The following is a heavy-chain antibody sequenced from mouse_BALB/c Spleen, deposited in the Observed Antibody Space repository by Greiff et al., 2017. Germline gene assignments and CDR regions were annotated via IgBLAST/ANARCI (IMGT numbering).Heavy chain of an antibody. D-gene: IGHD2-14*01. CDR1: GFTFNTYA. CDR2: IRSKSNNYAT. Sequence: EVKLVESGGGLVQPKGSLKLSCAASGFTFNTYAMNWVRQAPGKGLEWVARIRSKSNNYATYYADSVKDRFTISRDDSQSMLYLQMNNLKTEDTAMYYCVRQGVRQDAMDYWGQGTSVTVSS. J-gene: IGHJ4*01. V-gene: IGHV10-1*02. CDR3: VRQGVRQDAMDY.